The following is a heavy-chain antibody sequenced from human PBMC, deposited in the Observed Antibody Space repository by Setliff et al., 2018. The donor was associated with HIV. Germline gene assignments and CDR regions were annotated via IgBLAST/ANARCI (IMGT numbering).Heavy chain of an antibody. D-gene: IGHD2-8*01. CDR3: ARDRKLTNTFDI. V-gene: IGHV4-59*01. CDR2: LYYTGRA. J-gene: IGHJ3*02. CDR1: GGSINNYF. Sequence: PSETLSLTCTVSGGSINNYFWSWIRQPPGKGLEWLGCLYYTGRANYNPSLKSRLTVSVDTSKNQFSLNLSSVTAADTAVYYCARDRKLTNTFDIWGQGTMVTVSS.